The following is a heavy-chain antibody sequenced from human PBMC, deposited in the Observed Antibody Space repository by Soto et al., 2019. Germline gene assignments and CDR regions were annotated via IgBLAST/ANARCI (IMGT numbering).Heavy chain of an antibody. J-gene: IGHJ6*02. D-gene: IGHD2-15*01. CDR3: ARDRPIVVVVAAMPHL. CDR2: ISYDGSNK. CDR1: GFTFSSYA. V-gene: IGHV3-30-3*01. Sequence: GGSLRLSCAASGFTFSSYAMHWVRQAPGKGLEWVAVISYDGSNKYYADSVKGRFTISRDNSKNTLYLQMNSLRAEDTAVYYCARDRPIVVVVAAMPHLWGQGTTVTVSS.